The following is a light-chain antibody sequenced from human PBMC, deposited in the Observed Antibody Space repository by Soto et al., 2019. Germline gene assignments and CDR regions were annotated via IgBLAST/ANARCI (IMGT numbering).Light chain of an antibody. CDR2: AAS. J-gene: IGKJ1*01. V-gene: IGKV1-9*01. CDR3: QQLNSYPRT. CDR1: QGISSN. Sequence: DILLTQSPSFLSASVGDRVTLTCRASQGISSNLAWYQQKQGKAPKLLIYAASTLQSGVPSRFSGSRSGTEFTLTISSLQPEDFATYYCQQLNSYPRTFGQGTKVEIK.